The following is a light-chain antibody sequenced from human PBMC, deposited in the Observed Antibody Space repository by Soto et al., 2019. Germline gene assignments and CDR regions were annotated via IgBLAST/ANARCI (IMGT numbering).Light chain of an antibody. Sequence: DIPMTQSPSSLAASVGDRVTITCRASQGISDYLAWYQQKAGKVPKFLIYAASTLQSGVPSRFSGSGSGTDFTLSISSLQPEDVATYYCHKYNSAPFTFGPGTKVDIK. CDR1: QGISDY. V-gene: IGKV1-27*01. CDR3: HKYNSAPFT. J-gene: IGKJ3*01. CDR2: AAS.